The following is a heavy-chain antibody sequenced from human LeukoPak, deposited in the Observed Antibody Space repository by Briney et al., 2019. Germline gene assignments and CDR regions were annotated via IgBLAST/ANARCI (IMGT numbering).Heavy chain of an antibody. J-gene: IGHJ3*02. V-gene: IGHV3-23*01. D-gene: IGHD2-2*01. CDR3: AKDIVVVPAAGNAFDI. CDR2: ISGSGGST. CDR1: GFTFSSYA. Sequence: GGSLRLSCAASGFTFSSYAMTWVRQAPGKGLEWVSSISGSGGSTYYADSVRGRFTLSRDNSKNTLYLQMNSLRAEDTAVYYCAKDIVVVPAAGNAFDIWGQGTMVTVSS.